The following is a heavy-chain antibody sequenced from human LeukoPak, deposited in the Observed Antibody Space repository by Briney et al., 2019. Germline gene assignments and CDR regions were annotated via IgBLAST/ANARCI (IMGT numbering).Heavy chain of an antibody. V-gene: IGHV1-2*02. CDR1: GYTFTGYY. Sequence: GESLKISCKGSGYTFTGYYMHWVRQAPGQGLEWMGWINPNSGGTNYAQKFQGRVTMTRDTSISTAYMELSRLRSDDTAVYYCARARVRGVIYKVNWFDPWGQGTLVTVSS. CDR2: INPNSGGT. D-gene: IGHD3-10*01. CDR3: ARARVRGVIYKVNWFDP. J-gene: IGHJ5*02.